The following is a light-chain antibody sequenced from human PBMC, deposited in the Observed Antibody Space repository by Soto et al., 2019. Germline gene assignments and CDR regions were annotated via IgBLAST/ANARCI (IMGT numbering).Light chain of an antibody. CDR2: AAS. J-gene: IGKJ1*01. Sequence: DIQMTQSPSSLSASVGDRVTITCRASQNISTFLNWYQQKPGKPPNLLIYAASILLSGVPSRFSGSGSGTDFTLTISSLRPEDFTSYYCQQSYSTRWTFGQGTKVEI. CDR1: QNISTF. V-gene: IGKV1-39*01. CDR3: QQSYSTRWT.